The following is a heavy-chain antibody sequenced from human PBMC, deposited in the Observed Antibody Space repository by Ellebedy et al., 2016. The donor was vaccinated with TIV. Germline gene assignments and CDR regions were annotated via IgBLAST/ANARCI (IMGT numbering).Heavy chain of an antibody. Sequence: ASVKVSXXASGYTFTSYYMHWVRQAPGQGLEWMGIINPSGGSTSYAQKFQGRVTMTRDTSTSTVYMELSSLRSEDTAVYYCARVNYRPYYYDSSGYFHGMDVWGQGTTVTVSS. V-gene: IGHV1-46*01. CDR1: GYTFTSYY. D-gene: IGHD3-22*01. CDR3: ARVNYRPYYYDSSGYFHGMDV. CDR2: INPSGGST. J-gene: IGHJ6*02.